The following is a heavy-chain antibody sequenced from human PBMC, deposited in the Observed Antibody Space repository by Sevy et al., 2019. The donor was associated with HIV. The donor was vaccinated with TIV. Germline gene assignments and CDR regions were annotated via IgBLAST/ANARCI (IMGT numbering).Heavy chain of an antibody. Sequence: ASVKVSCKASGYTFTSYYMHWVRQAPGQGLEWMGIINPSGGSTSYAQKFQGRVTMTRDTSTSTVYMELSSLRSEDTAVYYCARDRWFGEFLALYYYYGMDVWGQGTTVTVSS. V-gene: IGHV1-46*01. J-gene: IGHJ6*02. CDR3: ARDRWFGEFLALYYYYGMDV. D-gene: IGHD3-10*01. CDR2: INPSGGST. CDR1: GYTFTSYY.